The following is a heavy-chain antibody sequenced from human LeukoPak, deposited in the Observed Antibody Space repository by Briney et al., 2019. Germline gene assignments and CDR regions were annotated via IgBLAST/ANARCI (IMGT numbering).Heavy chain of an antibody. D-gene: IGHD2-2*01. Sequence: PGGSLRLSCAASGFTFSSYSMNWVRQAPGKGLEWVSSISSSSSYIYYADSVKGRFTISRDNAKNSLYLQMNSLRAEDTAVYYCARDFASSTSYYYYYGMDVWGQGTTVTVSS. V-gene: IGHV3-21*01. J-gene: IGHJ6*02. CDR2: ISSSSSYI. CDR1: GFTFSSYS. CDR3: ARDFASSTSYYYYYGMDV.